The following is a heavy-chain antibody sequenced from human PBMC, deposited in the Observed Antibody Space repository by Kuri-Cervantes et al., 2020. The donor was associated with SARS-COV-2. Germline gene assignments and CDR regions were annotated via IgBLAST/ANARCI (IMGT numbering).Heavy chain of an antibody. CDR2: ISYDGSNK. D-gene: IGHD1-26*01. CDR1: GFTFSSYA. V-gene: IGHV3-30*04. CDR3: ASELLWYFDL. J-gene: IGHJ2*01. Sequence: GESLKISCAASGFTFSSYAMHWVRQAPGKGLEWVAVISYDGSNKYYADSVKGRFTISRDNSKNTLYLQMNSLRAEDTVVYYCASELLWYFDLWGRGTLVTVSS.